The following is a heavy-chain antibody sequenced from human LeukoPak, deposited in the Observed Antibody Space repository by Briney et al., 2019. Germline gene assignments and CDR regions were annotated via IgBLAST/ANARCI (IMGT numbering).Heavy chain of an antibody. J-gene: IGHJ4*02. CDR1: GFTFSIYA. Sequence: PGGSLRLSCAASGFTFSIYAMSWVRQAPGKGLEWVSYISSSGDSIYYADSVKGRFTISRDNAKNSLYLQMNSLRAEDTAVYYCARHSSGYFRLDYWGQGTLVTVSS. CDR2: ISSSGDSI. D-gene: IGHD3-22*01. CDR3: ARHSSGYFRLDY. V-gene: IGHV3-11*01.